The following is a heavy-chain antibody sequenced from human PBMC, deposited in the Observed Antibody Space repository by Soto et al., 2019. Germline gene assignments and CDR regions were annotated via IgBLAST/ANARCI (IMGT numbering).Heavy chain of an antibody. CDR2: NLPTFGIP. V-gene: IGHV1-69*08. D-gene: IGHD2-2*01. J-gene: IGHJ6*02. CDR1: GGTFSRYS. CDR3: AREDRDRETGLVPADNDGMDV. Sequence: QVQLVQSGAEVKKPGSSVKVSCKASGGTFSRYSITWVRQAPGHGLEWIGRNLPTFGIPTYAQKFQGRVTFTADESTSKAYMEVRSLRSDDTAVYYCAREDRDRETGLVPADNDGMDVWGQGTTVTVSS.